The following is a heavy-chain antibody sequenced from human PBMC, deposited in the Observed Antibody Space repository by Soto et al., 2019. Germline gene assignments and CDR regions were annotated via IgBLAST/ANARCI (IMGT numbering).Heavy chain of an antibody. CDR3: ARWYGGSLDY. J-gene: IGHJ4*02. Sequence: PSETLSLTCTVSGGSISSYYWSWIRQPPGKGPEWIGYIYYSGSTNYNPSLKSRVTISVDTSKNQFSLKLSSVTAADTAVYYCARWYGGSLDYWGQGTLVTVSS. CDR1: GGSISSYY. V-gene: IGHV4-59*01. D-gene: IGHD4-17*01. CDR2: IYYSGST.